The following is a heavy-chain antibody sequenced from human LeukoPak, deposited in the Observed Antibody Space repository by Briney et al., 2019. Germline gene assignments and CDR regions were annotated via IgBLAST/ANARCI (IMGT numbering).Heavy chain of an antibody. Sequence: GGSLRLSCAASGFTFSTYWMSWVRQALGRGLEWVANIKQDGSEKYYVDSVKGRFTISRDNAKDSLYLQMNSLRAEDTAVYYCARSNYDFWSGYLYYLDYWGQGTLVTVSS. J-gene: IGHJ4*02. CDR3: ARSNYDFWSGYLYYLDY. V-gene: IGHV3-7*01. D-gene: IGHD3-3*01. CDR1: GFTFSTYW. CDR2: IKQDGSEK.